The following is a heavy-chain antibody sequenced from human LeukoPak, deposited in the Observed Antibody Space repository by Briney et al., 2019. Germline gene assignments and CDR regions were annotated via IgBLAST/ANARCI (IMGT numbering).Heavy chain of an antibody. CDR3: AKWLWGTIAVAGFDY. D-gene: IGHD6-19*01. CDR2: ISAHNGNT. CDR1: GYTFTSYG. J-gene: IGHJ4*02. Sequence: GASVKVSCKASGYTFTSYGISWVRQAPGQGLEWMGWISAHNGNTNYAQKLQGRVTMTTDTSTSTAYMELRSLRSDDTAVYYCAKWLWGTIAVAGFDYWGQGTLVTVSS. V-gene: IGHV1-18*01.